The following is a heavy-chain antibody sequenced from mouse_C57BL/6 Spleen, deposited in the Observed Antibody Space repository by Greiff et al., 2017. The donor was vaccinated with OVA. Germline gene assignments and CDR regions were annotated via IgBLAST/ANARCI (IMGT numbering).Heavy chain of an antibody. J-gene: IGHJ3*01. Sequence: EVQLQQSGPELVKPGASVKMSCKASGYTFTDYNMHWVKQSHGKSLEWIGYINPNNGGTSYNQKFKGKATLTVNKSSSTAYMELRSLTSEDSAVYDCERTGYVLFAYWGQGTLVTVSA. D-gene: IGHD1-2*01. CDR2: INPNNGGT. CDR3: ERTGYVLFAY. V-gene: IGHV1-22*01. CDR1: GYTFTDYN.